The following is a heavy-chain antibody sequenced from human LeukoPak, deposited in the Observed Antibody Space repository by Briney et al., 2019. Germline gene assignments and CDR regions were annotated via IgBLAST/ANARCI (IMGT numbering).Heavy chain of an antibody. D-gene: IGHD3-22*01. V-gene: IGHV1-18*01. Sequence: GASVKVSCKASGYTFTSYGISWVRQAPGQGLEWMGWISAYNGNTNYAQKLQGRVTMTTDTSTSTAYMELRSLRSDDTAVYYCARDYSYDSSGPSTDYWYYGMDVWGQGTTVTVSS. J-gene: IGHJ6*02. CDR1: GYTFTSYG. CDR3: ARDYSYDSSGPSTDYWYYGMDV. CDR2: ISAYNGNT.